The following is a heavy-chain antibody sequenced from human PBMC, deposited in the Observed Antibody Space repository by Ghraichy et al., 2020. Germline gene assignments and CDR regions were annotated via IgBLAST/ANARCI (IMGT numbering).Heavy chain of an antibody. J-gene: IGHJ3*02. CDR1: GFTFSSYA. CDR2: INSNGGST. Sequence: GGSLRLSCSASGFTFSSYAMHWVRQAPGKGLEYVSAINSNGGSTYYADSVKGRFTISRDKSKNTLYLQMSSLRAEDTAVYYCVKGEMAASRGDYDIWGQGTMVTVSS. CDR3: VKGEMAASRGDYDI. V-gene: IGHV3-64D*06. D-gene: IGHD5-24*01.